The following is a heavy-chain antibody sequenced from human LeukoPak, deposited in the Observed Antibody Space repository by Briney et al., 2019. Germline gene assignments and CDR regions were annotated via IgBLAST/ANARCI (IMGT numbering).Heavy chain of an antibody. CDR3: ARDAPPYCSGGSCYSRY. Sequence: GGSLRLSCAASRFTFSSYWMSWVRQAPGKGLEWVANIKQDGSEKYYVDFVKGRFTISRDNAKNSLYLQMNRLRAEVTAVYYCARDAPPYCSGGSCYSRYWGQGALVTVSS. D-gene: IGHD2-15*01. V-gene: IGHV3-7*01. CDR2: IKQDGSEK. J-gene: IGHJ4*02. CDR1: RFTFSSYW.